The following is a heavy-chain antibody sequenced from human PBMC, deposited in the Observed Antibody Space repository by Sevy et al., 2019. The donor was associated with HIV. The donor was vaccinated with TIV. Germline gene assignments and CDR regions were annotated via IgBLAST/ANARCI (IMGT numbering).Heavy chain of an antibody. Sequence: ASVKVSCKASGYTFTSYDITWVRQATGQGLEWMGWMNPNSGNTGYAQKFQGRVTMTRNTSISTAYMELSSLRSEDTAVYYCARGHYYHNRIDYWGQGTLVTVSS. V-gene: IGHV1-8*01. CDR3: ARGHYYHNRIDY. D-gene: IGHD3-22*01. CDR2: MNPNSGNT. CDR1: GYTFTSYD. J-gene: IGHJ4*02.